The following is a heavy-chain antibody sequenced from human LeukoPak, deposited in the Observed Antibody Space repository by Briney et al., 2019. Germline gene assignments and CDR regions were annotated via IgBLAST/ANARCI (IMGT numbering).Heavy chain of an antibody. J-gene: IGHJ4*02. D-gene: IGHD4-17*01. V-gene: IGHV3-33*01. CDR2: IWYDGSNK. CDR1: GFTFSSYG. CDR3: ARDRNDYGDPLDY. Sequence: GGSLRLSCAASGFTFSSYGMHWVRQAPGKGLEWVAVIWYDGSNKYYADSVEGRFTISRDNSKNTLYLQMNSLRAEDTAVYYCARDRNDYGDPLDYWGQGTLVTVSS.